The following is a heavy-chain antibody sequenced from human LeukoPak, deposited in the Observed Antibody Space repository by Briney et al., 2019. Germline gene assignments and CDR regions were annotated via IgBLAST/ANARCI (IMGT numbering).Heavy chain of an antibody. J-gene: IGHJ4*02. CDR3: TRDYDSEDY. D-gene: IGHD3-3*01. Sequence: SVKVSCKASGGPFNNYTVSWVRQAPGQGLEWMGRIIPILGIADYAQTFQDRVTITADKSTNTVYMELSSLRSEDTAVYYCTRDYDSEDYWGQGTLVTVSS. V-gene: IGHV1-69*04. CDR2: IIPILGIA. CDR1: GGPFNNYT.